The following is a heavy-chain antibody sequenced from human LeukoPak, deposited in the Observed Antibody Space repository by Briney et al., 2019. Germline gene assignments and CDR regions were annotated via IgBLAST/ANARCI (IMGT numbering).Heavy chain of an antibody. CDR3: AGYDSSGYYRTFDY. V-gene: IGHV3-48*03. J-gene: IGHJ4*02. CDR2: ISSSGSTI. Sequence: PGGSLRLSCAASGFTVSSNYMSWVRQAPGKGLEWVSYISSSGSTIYYADSVKGRFTISRDNAKNSLYLQMNSLRAEDTAVYYCAGYDSSGYYRTFDYWGQGTLVTVSS. D-gene: IGHD3-22*01. CDR1: GFTVSSNY.